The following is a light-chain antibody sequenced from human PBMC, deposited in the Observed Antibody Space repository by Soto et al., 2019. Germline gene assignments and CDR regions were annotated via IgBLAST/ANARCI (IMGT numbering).Light chain of an antibody. CDR3: QQRGNYPPT. CDR2: DAS. CDR1: QSFSNY. V-gene: IGKV3-11*01. J-gene: IGKJ4*01. Sequence: EIVLTQSPATLSLSPGERATLSCRASQSFSNYLAWYQQKPGQAPRLLIYDASTRATGIPARFSGSGSGTDFTLTISSLEPEDVAIYYCQQRGNYPPTFGGGTKVEIK.